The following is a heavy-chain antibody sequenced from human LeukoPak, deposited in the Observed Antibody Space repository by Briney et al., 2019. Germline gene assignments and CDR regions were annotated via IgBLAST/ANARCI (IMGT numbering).Heavy chain of an antibody. V-gene: IGHV1-69*05. J-gene: IGHJ4*02. CDR2: IIPIFGTA. CDR3: ARDFYYDSSGYVAGYFDY. Sequence: GASVKVSCKASGGTFSSYAISWVRQAPGQGLEWMGRIIPIFGTANYAQKFQGRVTITTDESTSTAYMELSSLRSEDTAVYYCARDFYYDSSGYVAGYFDYWGQGTLVTVSS. CDR1: GGTFSSYA. D-gene: IGHD3-22*01.